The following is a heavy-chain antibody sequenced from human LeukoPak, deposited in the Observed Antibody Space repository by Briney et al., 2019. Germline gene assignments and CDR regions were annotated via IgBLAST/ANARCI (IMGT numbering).Heavy chain of an antibody. J-gene: IGHJ6*02. D-gene: IGHD3-10*01. V-gene: IGHV3-30-3*01. Sequence: GRSLRLSCAASGFTFSSYAMHWVRQAPGKGLEWVAVISYDGSNKYYADSVKGRFTISRDNSKNTLYLRMNSLRAEDTAVYYCARGGGGGEIDYGSGSYYPKGDYYYYGMDVWGQGTTVTVSS. CDR3: ARGGGGGEIDYGSGSYYPKGDYYYYGMDV. CDR2: ISYDGSNK. CDR1: GFTFSSYA.